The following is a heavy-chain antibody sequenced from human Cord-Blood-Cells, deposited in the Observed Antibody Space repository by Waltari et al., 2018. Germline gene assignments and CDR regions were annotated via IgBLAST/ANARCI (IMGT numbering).Heavy chain of an antibody. Sequence: VQLQPGGAGVLKPSETLSLTCAVHGGSISGSYGSCNRQPPGKGLEWIGEINHSGSTNYNPSLKSRVTISVDTSKNQFSLKLSSVTAADTAVYYCARRYSSGWYGYWGQGTLVTVSS. D-gene: IGHD6-19*01. CDR2: INHSGST. CDR3: ARRYSSGWYGY. J-gene: IGHJ4*02. V-gene: IGHV4-34*01. CDR1: GGSISGSY.